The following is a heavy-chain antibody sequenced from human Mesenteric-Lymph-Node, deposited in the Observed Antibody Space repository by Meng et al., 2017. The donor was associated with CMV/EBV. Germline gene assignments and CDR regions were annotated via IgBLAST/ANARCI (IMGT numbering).Heavy chain of an antibody. CDR2: ISSSSSYI. CDR3: AREGVFDTSGYYYIDY. V-gene: IGHV3-21*01. Sequence: GESLKISCAASGFMFSSYSMNWVRQAPGKGLEWVASISSSSSYISYADSVKGRFTISRDNAKNSLYLQMNSLRAEDTAVYYCAREGVFDTSGYYYIDYWGQGTLVTVSS. J-gene: IGHJ4*02. CDR1: GFMFSSYS. D-gene: IGHD3-22*01.